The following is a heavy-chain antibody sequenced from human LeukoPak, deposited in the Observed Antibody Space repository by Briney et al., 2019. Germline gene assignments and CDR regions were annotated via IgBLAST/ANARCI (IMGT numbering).Heavy chain of an antibody. V-gene: IGHV3-30*02. CDR3: ARDCLVHYYYYMDV. Sequence: GGSLRLSCEASGFMFIGYGMHWVRQTPGEGLEWVAFIRYDGRHEYYTDSVKGRFTISRDNSKNTLYLQMNSLRAEDTAVYYCARDCLVHYYYYMDVWGKGTTVTVSS. CDR1: GFMFIGYG. CDR2: IRYDGRHE. D-gene: IGHD6-13*01. J-gene: IGHJ6*03.